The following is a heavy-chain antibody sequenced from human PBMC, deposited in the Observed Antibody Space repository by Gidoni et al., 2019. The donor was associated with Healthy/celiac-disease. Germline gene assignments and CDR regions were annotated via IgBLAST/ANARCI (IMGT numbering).Heavy chain of an antibody. CDR2: ISYDGSIK. CDR1: GFTLSSYG. CDR3: AKDRTSLLVLLWFGELPSV. Sequence: QVQLVESGGGVVQPGRSLRLSCAAPGFTLSSYGMPWVRQAPGKGLEWVAVISYDGSIKYYADSVKGRFTISRDNSKNTLYLQMNSLRAEDTAVYYCAKDRTSLLVLLWFGELPSVWGQGTLVTVSS. D-gene: IGHD3-10*01. J-gene: IGHJ4*02. V-gene: IGHV3-30*18.